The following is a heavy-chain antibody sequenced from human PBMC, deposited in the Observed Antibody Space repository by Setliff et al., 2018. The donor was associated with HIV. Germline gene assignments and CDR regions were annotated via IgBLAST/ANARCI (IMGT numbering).Heavy chain of an antibody. J-gene: IGHJ3*02. CDR3: ARQGAGYYYDSSDYYTGNGFDI. V-gene: IGHV4-39*01. Sequence: PSETLSLTCTVSGGSINSTSYYWGWIRQPPGNGLEWIGSIYHTGSTYYKPSLKSRVTISVDTSKNQFSLRLSSVAAGDTAVYYCARQGAGYYYDSSDYYTGNGFDIWGQGTMVTVSS. CDR2: IYHTGST. CDR1: GGSINSTSYY. D-gene: IGHD3-22*01.